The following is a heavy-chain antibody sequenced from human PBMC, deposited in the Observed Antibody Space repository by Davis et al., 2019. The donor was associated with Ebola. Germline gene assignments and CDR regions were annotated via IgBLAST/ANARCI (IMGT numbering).Heavy chain of an antibody. D-gene: IGHD3-22*01. V-gene: IGHV3-74*01. CDR1: GFTFNKYW. Sequence: PGGSLRLSCAASGFTFNKYWMHWVRQAPGKGLVYVSRISSDGGITSYADSVKGRFTISRDNAKNTLYLQMNSLRAEDTAVYFCARSSYYPDYWGQGTLVTVSS. CDR3: ARSSYYPDY. CDR2: ISSDGGIT. J-gene: IGHJ4*02.